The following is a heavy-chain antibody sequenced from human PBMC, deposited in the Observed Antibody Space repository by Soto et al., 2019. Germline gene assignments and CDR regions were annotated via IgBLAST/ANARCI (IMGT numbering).Heavy chain of an antibody. D-gene: IGHD3-22*01. CDR1: GFIFSGSG. CDR3: ARWVGGSMYDNSGKYDS. V-gene: IGHV3-30*03. Sequence: QVQLVESGGGVVQPGRSLRLTCAASGFIFSGSGMHWVRQAPGKGLEWVALISYDGSRTYYADSVRDRFTISRDNGQNTLYLQMNSLRAEDTAVYFCARWVGGSMYDNSGKYDSWGHGTLLIV. J-gene: IGHJ5*01. CDR2: ISYDGSRT.